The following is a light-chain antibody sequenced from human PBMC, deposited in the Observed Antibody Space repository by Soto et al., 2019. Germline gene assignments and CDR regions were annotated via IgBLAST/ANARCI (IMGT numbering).Light chain of an antibody. CDR1: QSVSRSY. V-gene: IGKV3-15*01. Sequence: EILFTQVPVTLSFFPGERGTLSCRASQSVSRSYLGWYQQKPGQATRLLMYGASIRAAGVTTRFSGSRSGAEFTLTINGLQSEDFAVYYCQPYNNWPLTFGGGTKWIS. CDR2: GAS. CDR3: QPYNNWPLT. J-gene: IGKJ4*01.